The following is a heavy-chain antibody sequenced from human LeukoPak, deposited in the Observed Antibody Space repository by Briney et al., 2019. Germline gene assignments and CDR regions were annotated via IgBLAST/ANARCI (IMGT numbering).Heavy chain of an antibody. CDR2: INPNSGST. J-gene: IGHJ4*02. CDR1: GYTFTGYH. Sequence: GASVKVSCKASGYTFTGYHMHWVRQAPGQGLEWMGWINPNSGSTNYAQKFQGRVTMTRDTSISTAYMELSRLRSDDTAVYYCARLAGSSWYFDYWGQGTLVTVSS. D-gene: IGHD6-13*01. V-gene: IGHV1-2*02. CDR3: ARLAGSSWYFDY.